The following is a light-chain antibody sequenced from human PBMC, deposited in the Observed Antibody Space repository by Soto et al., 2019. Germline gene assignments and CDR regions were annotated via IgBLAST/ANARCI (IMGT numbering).Light chain of an antibody. Sequence: QLVLTQPPSASGTPGQRVIISCSGSSSNIASNNVNWYQQLPGAAPKLLIYANNQRPSGVPDRFSGSKSGTSASLAISGLQSEDEADYYCAAWDDSLNGVVFGGGTKLTVL. V-gene: IGLV1-44*01. J-gene: IGLJ2*01. CDR1: SSNIASNN. CDR2: ANN. CDR3: AAWDDSLNGVV.